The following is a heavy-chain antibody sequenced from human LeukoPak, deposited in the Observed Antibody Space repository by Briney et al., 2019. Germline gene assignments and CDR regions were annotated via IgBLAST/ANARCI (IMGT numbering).Heavy chain of an antibody. CDR1: GFAFSDYS. D-gene: IGHD6-13*01. V-gene: IGHV4-34*01. CDR3: ARENIADRSKLDY. Sequence: GSLRLSCAASGFAFSDYSINWVRQPPGKGLEWIGEINHSGSTNYNPSLKSRVTISVDTSKNLFSLKLSSVTAADTAVYYCARENIADRSKLDYWGQGTLVTVSS. J-gene: IGHJ4*02. CDR2: INHSGST.